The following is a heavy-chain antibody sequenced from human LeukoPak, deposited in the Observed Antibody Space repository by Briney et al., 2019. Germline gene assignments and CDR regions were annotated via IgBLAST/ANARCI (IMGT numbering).Heavy chain of an antibody. CDR1: GYTLTELS. CDR2: FDPEDGET. V-gene: IGHV1-24*01. D-gene: IGHD1-14*01. CDR3: ATAPITTPFYYYYMDV. Sequence: ASVKVSCKVSGYTLTELSMHWVRQAPGKGLEWMGGFDPEDGETIYAQKFQGRVTMTEDTSTDTAYMELSSLRSEDTAVYYCATAPITTPFYYYYMDVWGKGTTVTVSS. J-gene: IGHJ6*03.